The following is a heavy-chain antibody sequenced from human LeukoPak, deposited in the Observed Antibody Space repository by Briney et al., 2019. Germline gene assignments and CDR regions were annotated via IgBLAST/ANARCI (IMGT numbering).Heavy chain of an antibody. V-gene: IGHV3-7*04. CDR3: ARIRKAGYSYSSYYYYGMDV. J-gene: IGHJ6*02. Sequence: PGGSLRLSCAASGFTFSSYWMSWVRQAPGRGLEWVANIKQDGSEKYYVDSVKARFTISRDNAKNSLYLQMNSLRAEDTAVFYCARIRKAGYSYSSYYYYGMDVWGQGTTATVSS. D-gene: IGHD5-18*01. CDR2: IKQDGSEK. CDR1: GFTFSSYW.